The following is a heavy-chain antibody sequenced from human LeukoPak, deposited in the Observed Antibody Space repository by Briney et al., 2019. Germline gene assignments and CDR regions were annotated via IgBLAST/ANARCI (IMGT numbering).Heavy chain of an antibody. CDR2: IKSNTDGGAT. Sequence: GGSLRLSCAASGFAFNNAWMSWVRQAPGKGLEWVGRIKSNTDGGATDYAAPVKGRFTISRDDSKNTLYLQMNSLKTEDTAVYHCTTGGSSWTFGGYWGQGTLVIVSS. V-gene: IGHV3-15*01. CDR3: TTGGSSWTFGGY. J-gene: IGHJ4*02. CDR1: GFAFNNAW. D-gene: IGHD6-13*01.